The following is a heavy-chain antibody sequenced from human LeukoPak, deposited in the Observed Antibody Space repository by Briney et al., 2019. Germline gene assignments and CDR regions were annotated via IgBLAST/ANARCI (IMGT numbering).Heavy chain of an antibody. J-gene: IGHJ4*02. V-gene: IGHV3-74*03. CDR2: VSSGGSIT. Sequence: PGGSLRLSCEASGFTFSDYVMHWVRQASGKGLEWVSRVSSGGSITMYADFVKGRFTISRDNAKSTLFLQMNSLRAEDTAVYYCARDLQWLMYDYWGQGSLVTVSS. D-gene: IGHD6-19*01. CDR3: ARDLQWLMYDY. CDR1: GFTFSDYV.